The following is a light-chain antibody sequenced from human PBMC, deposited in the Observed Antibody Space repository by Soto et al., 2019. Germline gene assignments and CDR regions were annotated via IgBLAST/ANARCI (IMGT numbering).Light chain of an antibody. Sequence: QSVLTQPPSASGTPGQRVTIYCYGSSSNIGSNYVYWYQQLPGTAPKLLIYRNNQRPSGVPDRFSGSKSGTSASLAISGLRSEDEADYYCAAWDDSLSVVFGGGTKVTVL. CDR3: AAWDDSLSVV. CDR1: SSNIGSNY. CDR2: RNN. V-gene: IGLV1-47*01. J-gene: IGLJ2*01.